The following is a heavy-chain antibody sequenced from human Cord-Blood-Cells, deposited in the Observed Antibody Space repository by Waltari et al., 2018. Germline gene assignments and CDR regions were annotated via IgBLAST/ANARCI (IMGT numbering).Heavy chain of an antibody. J-gene: IGHJ6*03. Sequence: QVQLQQWGAGLLKPSETLSLTCAVYGGSFSGYYWSWIRPPPGKGLEWIGEINHSGSTNYNPSLKSRVTISVDTSKNQFSLKLSSVTAADTAVYYCAGGSYSYYYYMDVWGKGTTVTVSS. CDR2: INHSGST. V-gene: IGHV4-34*01. CDR3: AGGSYSYYYYMDV. CDR1: GGSFSGYY.